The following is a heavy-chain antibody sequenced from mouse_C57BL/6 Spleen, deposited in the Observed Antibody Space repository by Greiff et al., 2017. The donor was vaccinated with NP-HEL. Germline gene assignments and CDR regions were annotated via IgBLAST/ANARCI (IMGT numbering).Heavy chain of an antibody. CDR2: INPNNGGT. V-gene: IGHV1-26*01. CDR3: ARGGLRRVYYAMDY. Sequence: VQLQQSGPELVKPGASVKISCKASGYTFTDYYMNWVKQSHGKSLEWIGDINPNNGGTSYNQKFKGKATLTVDKSSSTAYMELRSLTSEDSAVYYCARGGLRRVYYAMDYWGQGTSVTVSS. CDR1: GYTFTDYY. D-gene: IGHD2-4*01. J-gene: IGHJ4*01.